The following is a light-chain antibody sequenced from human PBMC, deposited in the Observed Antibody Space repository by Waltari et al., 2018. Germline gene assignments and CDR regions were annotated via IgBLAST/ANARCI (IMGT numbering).Light chain of an antibody. CDR3: QQRSDWPPTWT. CDR2: DAS. CDR1: QRISIY. V-gene: IGKV3-11*01. J-gene: IGKJ1*01. Sequence: EVVLTQSPATLSLSPGHRATLSCRAIQRISIYLAWYKHKPAQAPRPLIFDASNRATGIPARFSGGGSGTDFTLTISNLEPEDSAVYYCQQRSDWPPTWTFGQGTKVEMK.